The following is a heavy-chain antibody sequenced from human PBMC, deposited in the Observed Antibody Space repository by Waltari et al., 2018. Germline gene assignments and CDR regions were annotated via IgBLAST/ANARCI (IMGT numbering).Heavy chain of an antibody. V-gene: IGHV1-69*01. CDR3: ASPSYYDFWSGYYTGRRSLGMDV. D-gene: IGHD3-3*01. CDR1: GGTFSSYA. CDR2: IIPIFGTA. Sequence: QVQLVQSGAEVKKPGSSVKVSCKASGGTFSSYAISWVRQAPGQGLEWMGGIIPIFGTANDAQKFQGRVTITADESTSTAYMELSSLRSEDTAVYYCASPSYYDFWSGYYTGRRSLGMDVWGQGTTVTVSS. J-gene: IGHJ6*02.